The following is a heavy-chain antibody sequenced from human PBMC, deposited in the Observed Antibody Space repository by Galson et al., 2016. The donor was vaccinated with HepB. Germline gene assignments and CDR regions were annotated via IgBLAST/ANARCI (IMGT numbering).Heavy chain of an antibody. D-gene: IGHD1-7*01. CDR3: AIELGP. CDR1: GGSISNSGYY. J-gene: IGHJ5*02. V-gene: IGHV4-31*03. CDR2: IYYTGST. Sequence: TLSLTCNVSGGSISNSGYYWSWIRQHPGKGLEWIGYIYYTGSTYYNPSLKSRVTISVDTSKNQFSLKLNSVTAADTAVYYCAIELGPWGQGALVTVSS.